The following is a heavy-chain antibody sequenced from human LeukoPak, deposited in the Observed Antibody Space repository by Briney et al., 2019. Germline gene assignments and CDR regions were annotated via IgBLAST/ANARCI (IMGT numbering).Heavy chain of an antibody. J-gene: IGHJ3*01. D-gene: IGHD6-19*01. CDR1: GGSISISGFY. CDR2: TYNSGNT. Sequence: SETLSLTCSVSGGSISISGFYCNWIRQLPGKGLEWIGYTYNSGNTYYNPSFGSRVTISTDTSMNQFFLKSHSVTAADTAVYYCARSSGWRDAFDFWGRGTMVTVSS. CDR3: ARSSGWRDAFDF. V-gene: IGHV4-31*03.